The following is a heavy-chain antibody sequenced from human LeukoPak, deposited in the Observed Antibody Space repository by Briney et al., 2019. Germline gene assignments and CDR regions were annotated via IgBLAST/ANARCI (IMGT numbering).Heavy chain of an antibody. Sequence: PSETLSLTCTVSGDSISSYYWSWIRQPPGKGLEWIGYIYDSGKTNYNASLISRVTISVDTSKNQFSLKLTSVTPADTAVYYCARGGGTLDYWGQGTPVTVSS. CDR2: IYDSGKT. D-gene: IGHD3-16*01. CDR3: ARGGGTLDY. J-gene: IGHJ4*02. CDR1: GDSISSYY. V-gene: IGHV4-59*01.